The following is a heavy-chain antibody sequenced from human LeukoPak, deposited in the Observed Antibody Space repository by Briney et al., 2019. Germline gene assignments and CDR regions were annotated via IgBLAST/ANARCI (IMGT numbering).Heavy chain of an antibody. J-gene: IGHJ5*02. CDR1: GFSFSSYG. D-gene: IGHD4-17*01. CDR2: ISDSGGTT. V-gene: IGHV3-23*01. Sequence: GGSLRLSCAASGFSFSSYGMSWVRQAPGKGLEWVSGISDSGGTTFYADSVKGRFTISRDNAKNSLYLQMNSLRDEDTAVYYCARVDYGDYGFDPWGQGTLVTVSS. CDR3: ARVDYGDYGFDP.